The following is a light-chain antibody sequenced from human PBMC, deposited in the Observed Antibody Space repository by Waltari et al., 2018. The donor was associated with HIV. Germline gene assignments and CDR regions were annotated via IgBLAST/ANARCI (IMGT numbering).Light chain of an antibody. V-gene: IGLV1-47*01. J-gene: IGLJ3*02. CDR2: RKN. Sequence: QSVLTQPPSASANPGQRVTITCSGTNTNIGNNYVYSDRHPPGTASNVPIYRKNYRPAAFPDRFYGSKSGTSASLAITGLRSEDEADYDCATWDDNLSGWVFGGGTKLTVL. CDR1: NTNIGNNY. CDR3: ATWDDNLSGWV.